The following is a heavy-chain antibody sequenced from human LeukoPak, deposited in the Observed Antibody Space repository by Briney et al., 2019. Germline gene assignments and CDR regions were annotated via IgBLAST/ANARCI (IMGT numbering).Heavy chain of an antibody. CDR3: ARVEMGSEVSCCFADV. CDR1: GGSISSYF. CDR2: IDTSGRT. Sequence: RPSETLSLTCAVSGGSISSYFWTWIRQPAGKGLEWIGHIDTSGRTNYNPSLKSRFIMSVDKSKNQFSLKVTSVSAADTAVYYCARVEMGSEVSCCFADVWAKGPRSPSPQ. D-gene: IGHD2-2*01. J-gene: IGHJ6*04. V-gene: IGHV4-4*07.